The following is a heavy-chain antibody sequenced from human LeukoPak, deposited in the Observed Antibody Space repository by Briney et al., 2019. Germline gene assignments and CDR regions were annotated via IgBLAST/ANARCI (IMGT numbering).Heavy chain of an antibody. CDR2: INHSGST. CDR1: GGSFSGYY. J-gene: IGHJ4*02. CDR3: ASSGYYYDSSGAIDY. V-gene: IGHV4-34*01. Sequence: SETLSLTCAVYGGSFSGYYWSWICQPPGKGLEWIGEINHSGSTNYNPSLKSRVTISADTSKNQFSLKLSSVTAADTAVYYCASSGYYYDSSGAIDYWGQGTLVTVSS. D-gene: IGHD3-22*01.